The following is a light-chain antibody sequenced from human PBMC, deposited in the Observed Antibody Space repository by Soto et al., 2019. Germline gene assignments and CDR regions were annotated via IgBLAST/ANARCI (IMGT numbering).Light chain of an antibody. CDR1: QSVSSSY. V-gene: IGKV3-20*01. J-gene: IGKJ2*01. CDR3: QQYGSSPPYT. Sequence: EIVMTQSPGTLSLSPGESATLSCRASQSVSSSYFAWYQQKPGQAPSLLIYGATSRATGIPDRFSGSRSGTDFTLTISRLQPEDVAVYYCQQYGSSPPYTFGQGTKLEIK. CDR2: GAT.